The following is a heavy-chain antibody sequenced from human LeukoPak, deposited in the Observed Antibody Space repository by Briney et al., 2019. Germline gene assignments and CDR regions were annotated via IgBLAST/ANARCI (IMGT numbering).Heavy chain of an antibody. CDR2: INHSGST. CDR1: GGSFSGYY. Sequence: SETLSLTCAVYGGSFSGYYWSWIRQPPGKGLEWIGEINHSGSTNYNPSLKSRVTISVDTSKNQFSLKLSSVTAADTAVYYCASRAAAGRARYYYYMDVWGKGPRSPSP. CDR3: ASRAAAGRARYYYYMDV. J-gene: IGHJ6*03. D-gene: IGHD6-13*01. V-gene: IGHV4-34*01.